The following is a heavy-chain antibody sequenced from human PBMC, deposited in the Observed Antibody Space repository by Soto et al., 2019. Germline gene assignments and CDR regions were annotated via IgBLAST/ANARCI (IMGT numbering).Heavy chain of an antibody. D-gene: IGHD2-21*02. V-gene: IGHV4-31*03. CDR2: IYYSGST. J-gene: IGHJ4*02. Sequence: QVQLQESGPGLVKPSQTLSLTCTVSGGSISSGGYYWSWIRQHPGKGLEWIGYIYYSGSTYYNPSLKSRVTISVDTSKNQFALKLSSVTAADTAVYYCARLSLGDCYFDYWGQGTLVTVSS. CDR3: ARLSLGDCYFDY. CDR1: GGSISSGGYY.